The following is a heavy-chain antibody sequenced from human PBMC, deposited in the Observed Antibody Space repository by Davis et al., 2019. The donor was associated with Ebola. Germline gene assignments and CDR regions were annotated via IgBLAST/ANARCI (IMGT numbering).Heavy chain of an antibody. V-gene: IGHV4-39*01. CDR3: ATRVTTEYYFDY. J-gene: IGHJ4*02. D-gene: IGHD4-17*01. CDR1: GGSLRSSSYY. Sequence: SETLSLTCTASGGSLRSSSYYWGWLRQPPGKGLEWIGSTSYSGSTYYNPSLKTPVTRSVDTSKNQFSLKLSSVTAADTAVYYCATRVTTEYYFDYWGQGTLVTVSS. CDR2: TSYSGST.